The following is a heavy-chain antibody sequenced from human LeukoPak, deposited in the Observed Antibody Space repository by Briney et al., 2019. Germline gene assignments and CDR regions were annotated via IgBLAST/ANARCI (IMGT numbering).Heavy chain of an antibody. Sequence: ETLSLTCAVSGGSISSSNWWSWVRQAPGKGLEWVANIKQDGSEKYYVDSVKGRFTISRDNAKNSLYLQMNSLRAEDTAVYYCARDPGGTSSWFDPWGQGTLVTVSS. CDR2: IKQDGSEK. J-gene: IGHJ5*02. CDR1: GGSISSSNW. D-gene: IGHD2-8*01. V-gene: IGHV3-7*01. CDR3: ARDPGGTSSWFDP.